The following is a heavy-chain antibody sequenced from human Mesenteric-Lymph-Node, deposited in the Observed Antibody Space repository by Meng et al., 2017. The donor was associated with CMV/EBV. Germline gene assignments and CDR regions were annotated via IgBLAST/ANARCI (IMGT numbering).Heavy chain of an antibody. D-gene: IGHD6-13*01. V-gene: IGHV1-8*01. Sequence: ASVKVSCKASGYTSTSYDINWVRQATGQGLEWMGWMNPNSGNTGYAQKFQGRVTMTRNTSISTAYMELSSLRSEDTAVYYCARGTIAAAGPPYGMDVWGQGTTVTVSS. CDR2: MNPNSGNT. CDR1: GYTSTSYD. CDR3: ARGTIAAAGPPYGMDV. J-gene: IGHJ6*02.